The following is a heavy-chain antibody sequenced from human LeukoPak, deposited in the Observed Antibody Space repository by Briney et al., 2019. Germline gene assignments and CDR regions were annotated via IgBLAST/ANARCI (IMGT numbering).Heavy chain of an antibody. D-gene: IGHD3-10*02. J-gene: IGHJ6*04. CDR1: GFSFSSYG. Sequence: GGSLRLSCAASGFSFSSYGMSWVREAPGKGLEWGSAISGSGGSTYYADSVKGRFTISRDNAKNSLYLQMNSLRAEDTAVYYCAELGITMIGGVWGKGTTVTISS. CDR2: ISGSGGST. V-gene: IGHV3-23*01. CDR3: AELGITMIGGV.